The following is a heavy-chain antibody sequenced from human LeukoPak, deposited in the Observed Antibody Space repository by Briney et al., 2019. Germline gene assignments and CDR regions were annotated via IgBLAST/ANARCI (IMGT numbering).Heavy chain of an antibody. CDR3: ARARTTITMVRGSPSPGLFDP. CDR2: IIPIFGTA. D-gene: IGHD3-10*01. CDR1: GGTFSSYA. Sequence: GASVKVSCKASGGTFSSYAISWVRQAPGQGLEWMGGIIPIFGTANYAQKFQGRVTITADESTSTAYMELSSLRSEDTAVYYCARARTTITMVRGSPSPGLFDPWGQGTLVTVSS. V-gene: IGHV1-69*13. J-gene: IGHJ5*02.